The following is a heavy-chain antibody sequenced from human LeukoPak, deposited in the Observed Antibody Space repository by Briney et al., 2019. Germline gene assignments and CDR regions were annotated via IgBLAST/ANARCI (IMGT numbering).Heavy chain of an antibody. CDR3: LKDQYPPTNWFDP. Sequence: PGGSLRLSCPASGPTFRTFGMHWVRPAPGKGLEWVAFIRFDGNLQYYADSVQGRFNLSRDNSKNTLTLQINSLRPDDTAVYYCLKDQYPPTNWFDPWGQGTLVTVSS. CDR1: GPTFRTFG. J-gene: IGHJ5*02. V-gene: IGHV3-30*02. D-gene: IGHD2-2*02. CDR2: IRFDGNLQ.